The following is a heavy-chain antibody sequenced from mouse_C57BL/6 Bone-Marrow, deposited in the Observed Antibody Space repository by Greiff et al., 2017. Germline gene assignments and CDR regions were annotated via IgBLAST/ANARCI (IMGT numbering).Heavy chain of an antibody. CDR3: ATNYDDYYYAMDY. V-gene: IGHV5-17*01. Sequence: EVKLLESGGGLVKPGGSLKLSCAASGFTFSDYGMHWVRQAPEKGLAWVAYISTGSSNTYYADKVKGRFTISRDNAKNTLFLQMISLRSEDTAVYYCATNYDDYYYAMDYWGQGTSVTVSS. CDR2: ISTGSSNT. J-gene: IGHJ4*01. CDR1: GFTFSDYG. D-gene: IGHD2-4*01.